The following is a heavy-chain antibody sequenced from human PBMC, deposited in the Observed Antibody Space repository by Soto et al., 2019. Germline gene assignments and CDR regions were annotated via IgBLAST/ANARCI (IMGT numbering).Heavy chain of an antibody. CDR1: GYTFNNYG. CDR2: ISDYNGNT. Sequence: QVQLVQSGAEVKKPGASVKVSCKTSGYTFNNYGISWVRQAPGQGLEWMGWISDYNGNTNYPQKFQGRVTMTTDTSTKTVYMVLTSLRSDDTAVYYCARDGYYDSGSYGMDVWGRGTTFTVSS. J-gene: IGHJ6*02. CDR3: ARDGYYDSGSYGMDV. V-gene: IGHV1-18*01. D-gene: IGHD3-10*01.